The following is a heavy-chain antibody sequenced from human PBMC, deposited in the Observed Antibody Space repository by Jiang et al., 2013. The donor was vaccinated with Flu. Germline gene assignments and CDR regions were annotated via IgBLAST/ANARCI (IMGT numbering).Heavy chain of an antibody. CDR2: IYYSGST. J-gene: IGHJ6*02. D-gene: IGHD3-22*01. CDR3: ARGYYYDSSGYYYYYYGMDV. V-gene: IGHV4-59*01. CDR1: GGSISSYY. Sequence: GPGLVKPSETLSLTCTVSGGSISSYYWSWIRQPPGKGLEWIGYIYYSGSTNYNPSLKSRVTISVDTSKNQFPLKLSSVTAADTAVYYCARGYYYDSSGYYYYYYGMDVWGQGTTVTVSS.